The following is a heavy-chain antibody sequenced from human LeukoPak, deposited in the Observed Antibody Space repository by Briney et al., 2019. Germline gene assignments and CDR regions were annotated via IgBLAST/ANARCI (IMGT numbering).Heavy chain of an antibody. V-gene: IGHV3-33*01. J-gene: IGHJ4*02. Sequence: QAGRSLRLSCAASGLTFSSYDMHWVRQAPGKGLEWVALISHDGSNKYYADSVKGRFTISRDNSKSTLYLQMNSLGAEDTAVYYCARQKYSGSSLDYWGQGTLVTVSS. CDR3: ARQKYSGSSLDY. D-gene: IGHD6-6*01. CDR2: ISHDGSNK. CDR1: GLTFSSYD.